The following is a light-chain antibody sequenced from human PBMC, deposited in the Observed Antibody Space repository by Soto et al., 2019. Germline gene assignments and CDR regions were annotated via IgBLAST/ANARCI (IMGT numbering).Light chain of an antibody. CDR3: HQYDNVPQT. V-gene: IGKV3-15*01. J-gene: IGKJ2*01. Sequence: EIVMTQSPATLSVSPGERATLSCKASRSVRSNLAWYQQKPGQAPRLLISGASTRATGITDRFSGSGSGTEFTLTINSLQSEDSATYYCHQYDNVPQTFGQGTKLEIK. CDR1: RSVRSN. CDR2: GAS.